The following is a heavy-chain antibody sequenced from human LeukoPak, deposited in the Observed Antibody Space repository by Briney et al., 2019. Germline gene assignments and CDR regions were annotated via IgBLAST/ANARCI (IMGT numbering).Heavy chain of an antibody. CDR2: IYTTGSP. D-gene: IGHD3-10*01. Sequence: PSETLSHTCTVSGGSISSSNYYWTWIRQPAGKGLEWIGRIYTTGSPSYSPSLKSRVTISVDTSTNQFSLKLTSVSAADTAVYYCARDRGITTARGVPSWFDPWGQGTLVTVSS. CDR3: ARDRGITTARGVPSWFDP. CDR1: GGSISSSNYY. V-gene: IGHV4-61*02. J-gene: IGHJ5*02.